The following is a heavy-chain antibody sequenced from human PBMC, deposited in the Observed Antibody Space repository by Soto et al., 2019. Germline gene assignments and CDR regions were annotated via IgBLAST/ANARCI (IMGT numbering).Heavy chain of an antibody. D-gene: IGHD4-17*01. J-gene: IGHJ4*02. Sequence: GGSLRLSCAASGFTFSSYWMSWVRQAPGKGLEWVANIKQDGSEKYYVDSVKGRFTISRDNAKNSLYLQMNSLRAEDTAVYYCARVGDYVRIGYFDYWGQGTLVTVSS. V-gene: IGHV3-7*01. CDR3: ARVGDYVRIGYFDY. CDR1: GFTFSSYW. CDR2: IKQDGSEK.